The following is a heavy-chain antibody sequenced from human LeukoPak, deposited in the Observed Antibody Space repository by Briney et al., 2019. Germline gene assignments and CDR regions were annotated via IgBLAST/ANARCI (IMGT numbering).Heavy chain of an antibody. J-gene: IGHJ4*02. CDR1: GGTFSSYA. V-gene: IGHV1-69*04. CDR2: IIPILGIA. CDR3: ARGGEYYDYVWGSHPDVKIDY. D-gene: IGHD3-16*01. Sequence: APVKVSCKASGGTFSSYAISWVRQAPGQGLEWMGRIIPILGIANYAQKFQGRVTITADKSTSTAYMELSSLRSEDTAVYYCARGGEYYDYVWGSHPDVKIDYWGQGTLVTVSS.